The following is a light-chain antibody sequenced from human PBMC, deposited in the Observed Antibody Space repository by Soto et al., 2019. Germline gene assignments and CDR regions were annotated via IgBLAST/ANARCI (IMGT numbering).Light chain of an antibody. J-gene: IGKJ1*01. CDR3: QQLTDWPPQWT. Sequence: EVVLTQSPDTLSLPPGERATLSCRASQSISSYLAWYQQKPGQAPRLLIYDASSRATGIPARFSGSGSGTDCTLTISSLEPEDFAGYYCQQLTDWPPQWTFGQGNKEEIK. CDR2: DAS. V-gene: IGKV3-11*01. CDR1: QSISSY.